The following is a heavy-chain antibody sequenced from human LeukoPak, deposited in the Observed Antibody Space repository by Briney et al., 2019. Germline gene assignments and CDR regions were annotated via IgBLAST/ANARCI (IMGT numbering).Heavy chain of an antibody. D-gene: IGHD1-14*01. CDR1: GFTVSSNY. CDR2: IYSGGST. CDR3: ARDPVAGEPGKGKPKDY. V-gene: IGHV3-66*02. J-gene: IGHJ4*02. Sequence: GGSLRLPCAASGFTVSSNYMSWVRQAPGKGLEWVSVIYSGGSTYYADSVKGRFTISRDNSKNTLYLQMNSLRAEDTAVYYCARDPVAGEPGKGKPKDYWGQGTLVTVSS.